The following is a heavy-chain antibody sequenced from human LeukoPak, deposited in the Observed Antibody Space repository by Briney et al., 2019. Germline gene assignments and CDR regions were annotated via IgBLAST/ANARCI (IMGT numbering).Heavy chain of an antibody. CDR2: ISPTGSTT. D-gene: IGHD6-6*01. CDR3: ARGPNSSWSGLDF. J-gene: IGHJ4*02. Sequence: EGSLRLSCTASGFSFSGHWMHWARQLPGKGLVWVSRISPTGSTTSYADSVKGRFTVSRDNAKNTLYLQVNNLRAEDTAVYYCARGPNSSWSGLDFWGQGTLLTVSS. V-gene: IGHV3-74*01. CDR1: GFSFSGHW.